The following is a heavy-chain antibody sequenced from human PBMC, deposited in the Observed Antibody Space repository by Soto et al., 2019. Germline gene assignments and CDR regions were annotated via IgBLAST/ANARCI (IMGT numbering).Heavy chain of an antibody. CDR2: IYYSGST. V-gene: IGHV4-61*01. CDR3: ARSIPQITIFGVVHNYYGMDV. D-gene: IGHD3-3*01. J-gene: IGHJ6*02. CDR1: GGSVSSGSYY. Sequence: QVQLQESGPGLVKPSETLSLTCTVSGGSVSSGSYYWSWIRQPPGKGLEWIGYIYYSGSTNYNPSLKSRVTISVDTSKNQFSLKLSSVTAADTAVYYCARSIPQITIFGVVHNYYGMDVWGQGTTVTVSS.